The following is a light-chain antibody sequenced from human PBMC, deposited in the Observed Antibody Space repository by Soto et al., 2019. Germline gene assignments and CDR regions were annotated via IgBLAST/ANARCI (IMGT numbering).Light chain of an antibody. Sequence: QSVLTQAPSASGPPGQRVTISCSGSNSNIGNNNVNWYQMVPGTAPKLLIYRNNQRPSGVPDRFSASKSGTSASLAISGLRSEDEADYYCAAWDDSRSGAVFGGGTKLTVL. J-gene: IGLJ2*01. CDR2: RNN. V-gene: IGLV1-44*01. CDR3: AAWDDSRSGAV. CDR1: NSNIGNNN.